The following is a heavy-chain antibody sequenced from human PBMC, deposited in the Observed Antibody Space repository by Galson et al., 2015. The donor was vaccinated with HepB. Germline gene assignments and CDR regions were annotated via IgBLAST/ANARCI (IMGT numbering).Heavy chain of an antibody. V-gene: IGHV1-58*02. CDR1: GFTFTSSA. D-gene: IGHD5-12*01. Sequence: SVKVSCKASGFTFTSSAMQWVRQARGQRLEWIGWIVVGSGNTNYAQKFQERVTITRDMSTSTAYMELSSLRSEDTAVYYCAAVPWLRKHYGMDVWGQGTTVTVSS. CDR3: AAVPWLRKHYGMDV. J-gene: IGHJ6*02. CDR2: IVVGSGNT.